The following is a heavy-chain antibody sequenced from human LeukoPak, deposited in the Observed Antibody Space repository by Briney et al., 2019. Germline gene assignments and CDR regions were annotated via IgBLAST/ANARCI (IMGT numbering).Heavy chain of an antibody. D-gene: IGHD2-15*01. V-gene: IGHV4-34*01. CDR3: ARGLRSLNLVVGY. CDR1: GGSFSGYY. Sequence: PSETLSLTCAVYGGSFSGYYWSWIRQPPGKGLEWIGEINHSGSTNYNPSLKSRVTISVDTSKNQFSLKLSSVTAADTAVYYCARGLRSLNLVVGYWGQGTLVTVSS. J-gene: IGHJ4*02. CDR2: INHSGST.